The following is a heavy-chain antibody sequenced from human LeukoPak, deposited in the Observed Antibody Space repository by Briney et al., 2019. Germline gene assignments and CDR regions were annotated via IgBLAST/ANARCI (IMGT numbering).Heavy chain of an antibody. CDR3: AKETARPAGVFEY. CDR2: ISGTGGKT. CDR1: GFTFGTYA. J-gene: IGHJ4*02. Sequence: GGSLRLSCAASGFTFGTYAMSWVRQAPGKGLEWVEAISGTGGKTYSADSVKGRFTISRDNSKNTLYLQMNSLRAEDTAVYYCAKETARPAGVFEYWGQGTRVTVSS. V-gene: IGHV3-23*01. D-gene: IGHD1-14*01.